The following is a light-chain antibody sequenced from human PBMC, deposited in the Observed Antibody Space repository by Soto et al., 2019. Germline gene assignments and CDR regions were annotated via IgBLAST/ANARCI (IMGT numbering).Light chain of an antibody. CDR1: QSDNTW. CDR3: QQFHTFSFT. CDR2: DAS. V-gene: IGKV1-5*01. Sequence: DIQMTQSPSTLSASVGDRVTITCRASQSDNTWLAWYQQKPGQAPKLLIYDASSLESGVPSRFSGSGSGTEFTLPISRLQPDEFATYYCQQFHTFSFTFGQGTRLEIK. J-gene: IGKJ5*01.